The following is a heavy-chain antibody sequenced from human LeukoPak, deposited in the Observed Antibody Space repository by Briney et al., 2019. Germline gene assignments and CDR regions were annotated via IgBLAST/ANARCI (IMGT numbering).Heavy chain of an antibody. CDR1: GFTFSSHA. D-gene: IGHD1-26*01. CDR3: VGEVGPRQMNY. V-gene: IGHV3-30-3*01. Sequence: GGSLRLSCVASGFTFSSHAMHWVRQAPGKGLEWVAVIAYDASNEYYADSVKGRFTISRDNSKNTLYLQMNSLRTEDTAMYYCVGEVGPRQMNYWGQGTLVTVSS. CDR2: IAYDASNE. J-gene: IGHJ4*02.